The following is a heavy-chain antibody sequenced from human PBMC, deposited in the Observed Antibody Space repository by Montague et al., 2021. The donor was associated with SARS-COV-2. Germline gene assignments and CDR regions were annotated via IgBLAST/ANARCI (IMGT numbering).Heavy chain of an antibody. J-gene: IGHJ6*02. V-gene: IGHV3-74*03. CDR2: ITGDGRNI. D-gene: IGHD1-14*01. Sequence: SLRLSCAASGFSFNANWMHWVRQAPGKGLVWVSGITGDGRNIEYADSVEGRFTISRDNAKGTLYLQMDSLRVEDTAMYFCAARTDYYYGLDVWGQGTTVTVSS. CDR1: GFSFNANW. CDR3: AARTDYYYGLDV.